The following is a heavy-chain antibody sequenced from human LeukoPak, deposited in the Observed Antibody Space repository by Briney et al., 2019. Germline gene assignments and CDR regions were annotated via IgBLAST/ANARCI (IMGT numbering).Heavy chain of an antibody. Sequence: GGSLRLSCAASGFTFSSYSMNWVRQAPGKGLEWVSSISSSSSYIYYADSVKGRFTISRDNAKNSLYLQMNSLRAEDTAVYYCARDGLITMVRELFLDYWGQGTLVTVSS. J-gene: IGHJ4*02. D-gene: IGHD3-10*01. CDR2: ISSSSSYI. CDR3: ARDGLITMVRELFLDY. CDR1: GFTFSSYS. V-gene: IGHV3-21*01.